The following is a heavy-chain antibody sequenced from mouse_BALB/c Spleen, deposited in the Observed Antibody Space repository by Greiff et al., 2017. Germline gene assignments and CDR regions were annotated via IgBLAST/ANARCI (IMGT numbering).Heavy chain of an antibody. CDR3: ARGGLRQAMDY. CDR2: ISNGGGST. J-gene: IGHJ4*01. Sequence: EVKVEESGGGLVQPGGSLKLSCAASGFTFSSYTMSWVRQTPEKRLEWVAYISNGGGSTYYPDTVKGRFTISRDNAKNTLYLQMSSLKSEDTAMYYCARGGLRQAMDYWGQGTSVTVSS. D-gene: IGHD2-2*01. V-gene: IGHV5-12-2*01. CDR1: GFTFSSYT.